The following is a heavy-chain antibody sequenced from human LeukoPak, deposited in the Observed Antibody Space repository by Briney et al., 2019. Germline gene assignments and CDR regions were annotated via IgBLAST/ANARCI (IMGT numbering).Heavy chain of an antibody. CDR3: ARDPSRGYNYGYGDY. V-gene: IGHV3-7*01. Sequence: RSGGSLRLSCAASGFTFSNYGMHWVRQAPGKGLEWVAHIKKDRSEKYYVDSVKGRFTIARDNAENSLYLQMNSLRAEDTAVYYCARDPSRGYNYGYGDYWGQGTLVIVSS. J-gene: IGHJ4*02. D-gene: IGHD5-18*01. CDR2: IKKDRSEK. CDR1: GFTFSNYG.